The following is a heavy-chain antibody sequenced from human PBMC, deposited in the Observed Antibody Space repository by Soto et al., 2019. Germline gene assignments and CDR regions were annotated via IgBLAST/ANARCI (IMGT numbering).Heavy chain of an antibody. J-gene: IGHJ3*02. D-gene: IGHD1-1*01. V-gene: IGHV2-5*01. CDR2: VYWKDDN. CDR1: GTSLRTSGEG. CDR3: ARGLATLPVFAFDI. Sequence: SGPTLVNPTPTLTLTCTLSGTSLRTSGEGLGWIRQTPGKALEWLALVYWKDDNHYSPSLKSRLNITKEPSKNHAILTMTTLHPVDTATYSCARGLATLPVFAFDIGGQGTVVTVS.